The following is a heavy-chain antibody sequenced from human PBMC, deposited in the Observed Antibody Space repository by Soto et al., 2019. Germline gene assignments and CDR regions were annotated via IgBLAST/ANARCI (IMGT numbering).Heavy chain of an antibody. CDR2: FSATSENT. V-gene: IGHV3-23*01. CDR1: GFFFSSYT. Sequence: EVQLLESGGGLVQPGWYLRLSCVGSGFFFSSYTMTWVRQAPGKGLAWVSSFSATSENTYYADSVRGRFTISRYNSKNTRFLQMNSLTAEDTAMYYWVKARDQQWVRLPFDYWGQGILVIVSS. D-gene: IGHD6-19*01. J-gene: IGHJ4*02. CDR3: VKARDQQWVRLPFDY.